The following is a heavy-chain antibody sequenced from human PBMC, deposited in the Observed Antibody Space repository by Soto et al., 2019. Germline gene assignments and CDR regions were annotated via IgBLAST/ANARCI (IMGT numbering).Heavy chain of an antibody. CDR3: ARRGMDV. V-gene: IGHV4-34*01. J-gene: IGHJ6*02. CDR2: INHSGST. Sequence: SETLSLTCAVYGGSFSGYYWSWIRQPPGKGLEWIGEINHSGSTNYNPSLKSRVTISVDTSKNQFSLKLSSVTAADTAVYYCARRGMDVWGQGTTVTVSS. CDR1: GGSFSGYY.